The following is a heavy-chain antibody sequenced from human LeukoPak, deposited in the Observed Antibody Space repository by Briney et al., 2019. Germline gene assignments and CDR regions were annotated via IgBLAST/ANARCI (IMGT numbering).Heavy chain of an antibody. V-gene: IGHV5-51*01. D-gene: IGHD3-10*01. CDR1: GYSFTSYR. Sequence: GESLKISCKGSGYSFTSYRIGWVRQMPGKGLEWMGIIYPGDSDTRYSPSFQGQVTISADKSISTAYLQWSSLKASDTAMYYCARITMVRGVIAPDAFDIWGQGTMVTVSS. CDR3: ARITMVRGVIAPDAFDI. J-gene: IGHJ3*02. CDR2: IYPGDSDT.